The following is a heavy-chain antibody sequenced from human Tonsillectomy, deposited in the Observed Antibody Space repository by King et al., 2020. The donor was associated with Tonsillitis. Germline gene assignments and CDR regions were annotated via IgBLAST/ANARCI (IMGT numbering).Heavy chain of an antibody. CDR3: VKDMSPPEDSSGYCYGDGFDI. J-gene: IGHJ3*02. D-gene: IGHD3-22*01. Sequence: VQLVESGGGLVQPGRSLRLSCAASGFTFYDYAMHWVRQAPGKGLEWVSGISWNSGSLGYADCVKGRFTISRDNVKNSLFLQMNSLRAEDTALYYCVKDMSPPEDSSGYCYGDGFDIWGQGTLVTVSS. V-gene: IGHV3-9*01. CDR1: GFTFYDYA. CDR2: ISWNSGSL.